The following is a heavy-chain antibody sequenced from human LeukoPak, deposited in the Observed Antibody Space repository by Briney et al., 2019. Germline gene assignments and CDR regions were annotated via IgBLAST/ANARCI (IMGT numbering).Heavy chain of an antibody. J-gene: IGHJ3*02. D-gene: IGHD3-9*01. CDR1: EGTFSSYA. Sequence: ASVKVSCKASEGTFSSYAISWVRQAPGQGLEWMGRIIPILGIANYAQKFQGRVTITADKSTSTAYMELSSLRSEDTAVYYCARGHELRYFDWLSPNDAFDIWGQGTMVTVSS. CDR3: ARGHELRYFDWLSPNDAFDI. V-gene: IGHV1-69*04. CDR2: IIPILGIA.